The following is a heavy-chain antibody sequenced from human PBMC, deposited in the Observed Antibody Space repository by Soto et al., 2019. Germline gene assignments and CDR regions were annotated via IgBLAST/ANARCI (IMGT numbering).Heavy chain of an antibody. CDR3: AKGGYDSLTGYYPLGYYGMDV. CDR1: GFTFSSYA. J-gene: IGHJ6*02. Sequence: GGSLRLSCAASGFTFSSYAMSWVRQAPGKGLEWVSAISGSGGSTYYADSVKGRFTISRDNSKNTLYLQMNSLRAEDTAVYYCAKGGYDSLTGYYPLGYYGMDVWGQGTTVTVSS. CDR2: ISGSGGST. V-gene: IGHV3-23*01. D-gene: IGHD3-9*01.